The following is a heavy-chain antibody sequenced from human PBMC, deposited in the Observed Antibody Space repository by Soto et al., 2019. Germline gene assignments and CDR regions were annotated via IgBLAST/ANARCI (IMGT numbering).Heavy chain of an antibody. J-gene: IGHJ4*02. Sequence: QVQLVESGGGVVQPGRSRRLSCAASGFTFNTYPMHWVRQAPGKGLEWVALISHDGSKKYYADSVKGRFTISRDNSENTLYLQLNNLRAEDTAVYYCARWTYYYDSGGYRWGQGTVVTVSS. D-gene: IGHD3-22*01. V-gene: IGHV3-30-3*01. CDR2: ISHDGSKK. CDR1: GFTFNTYP. CDR3: ARWTYYYDSGGYR.